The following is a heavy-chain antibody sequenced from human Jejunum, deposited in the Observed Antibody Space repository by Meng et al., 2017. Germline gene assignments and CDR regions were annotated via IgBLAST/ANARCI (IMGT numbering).Heavy chain of an antibody. Sequence: GGSLRLSCTASGFTFSDYWMHWVRQAPGKGLVWVSRIIGDGRGADYADPVKGRFTISRDNGKNTLYLQMNSLRVDDTALYYCARGPMAAAGRGIDYWGQGTLVTVSS. V-gene: IGHV3-74*01. CDR3: ARGPMAAAGRGIDY. CDR2: IIGDGRGA. CDR1: GFTFSDYW. D-gene: IGHD6-19*01. J-gene: IGHJ4*02.